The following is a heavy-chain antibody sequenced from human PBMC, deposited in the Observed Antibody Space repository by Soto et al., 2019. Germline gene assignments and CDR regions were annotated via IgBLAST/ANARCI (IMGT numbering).Heavy chain of an antibody. CDR1: GGSISSNY. Sequence: SETLSLTCTVSGGSISSNYWTWIRQPPGKGLEWIGYVYNSGSTNYNPPLKSRVTISEDTSKSQFSLKVNSMTAADTAVYYCARYRREAVAGYTLDNWGQGILVTVSS. V-gene: IGHV4-59*01. J-gene: IGHJ4*02. CDR3: ARYRREAVAGYTLDN. CDR2: VYNSGST. D-gene: IGHD6-13*01.